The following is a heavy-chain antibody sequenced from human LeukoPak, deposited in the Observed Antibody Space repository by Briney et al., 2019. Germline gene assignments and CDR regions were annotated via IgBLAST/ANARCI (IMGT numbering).Heavy chain of an antibody. CDR1: GFTFSSYS. CDR2: ISGSGGST. Sequence: GGSLRLSCAASGFTFSSYSMNWVRQAPGKGLEWVSAISGSGGSTYYADSVKGRFTISRDNSKNTLYLQMNSLRAEDTAVYYCAKDRRQLVRLGGAGDYWGQGTLVTVSS. V-gene: IGHV3-23*01. CDR3: AKDRRQLVRLGGAGDY. D-gene: IGHD6-6*01. J-gene: IGHJ4*02.